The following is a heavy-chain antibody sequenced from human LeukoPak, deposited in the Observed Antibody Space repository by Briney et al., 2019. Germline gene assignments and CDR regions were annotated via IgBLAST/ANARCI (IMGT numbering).Heavy chain of an antibody. J-gene: IGHJ4*02. CDR2: MNPNSGNT. CDR3: ARGFSGSGSPITY. Sequence: GAPVKVSCKASGYTFTGYYMHWVRQAPGQGLEWMGWMNPNSGNTGYAQKFQGRVTMTRNTSISTAYMELSSLRSEDTAVYYCARGFSGSGSPITYWGQGTLVTVTS. D-gene: IGHD3-10*01. V-gene: IGHV1-8*02. CDR1: GYTFTGYY.